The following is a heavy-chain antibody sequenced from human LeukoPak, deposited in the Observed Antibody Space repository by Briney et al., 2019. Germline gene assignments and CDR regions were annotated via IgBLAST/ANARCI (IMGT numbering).Heavy chain of an antibody. CDR2: ISYDGSNK. CDR3: AKDRWELINAFDI. Sequence: GRSLRLSCAASGFTFSSYGMHWVRQAPGKGLEWVAVISYDGSNKYYADSVKGRFTISRDNSKNTLYLQMNSLRAEDTAVYYCAKDRWELINAFDIWGQGTMVTVSS. V-gene: IGHV3-30*18. D-gene: IGHD1-26*01. J-gene: IGHJ3*02. CDR1: GFTFSSYG.